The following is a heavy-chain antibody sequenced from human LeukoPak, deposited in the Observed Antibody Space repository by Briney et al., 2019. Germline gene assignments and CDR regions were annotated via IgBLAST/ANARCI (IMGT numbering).Heavy chain of an antibody. CDR3: ARDRTQLWLDDAFDI. J-gene: IGHJ3*02. D-gene: IGHD5-18*01. Sequence: GGSLRLSCAASGFTFSSYTIHWVRQAPGKGLEWVAVISFDGSNKYYADSVKGRFTISSDNSKNTLYLQMNSLRGEDTAVYYCARDRTQLWLDDAFDIWGQGTMVTVSS. V-gene: IGHV3-30-3*01. CDR1: GFTFSSYT. CDR2: ISFDGSNK.